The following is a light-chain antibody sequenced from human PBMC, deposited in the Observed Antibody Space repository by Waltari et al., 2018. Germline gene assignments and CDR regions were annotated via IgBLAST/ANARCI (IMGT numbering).Light chain of an antibody. CDR1: SSDIGGYNY. V-gene: IGLV2-11*01. J-gene: IGLJ3*02. CDR3: YSYADTFTWV. Sequence: QSAPTQPRSVSGSPGQSVTISCTGTSSDIGGYNYVSWYQQHPGKAPKLIIYDVTKRPSGVPDRFSASKSGNTASLTIAGLQADDEADYYCYSYADTFTWVFGGGTKLTVL. CDR2: DVT.